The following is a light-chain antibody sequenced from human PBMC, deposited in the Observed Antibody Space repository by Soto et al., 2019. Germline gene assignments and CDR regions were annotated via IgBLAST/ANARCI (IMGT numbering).Light chain of an antibody. CDR1: SSNIGSNY. CDR2: RNN. CDR3: AAWDDSLSGPLYV. J-gene: IGLJ1*01. V-gene: IGLV1-47*01. Sequence: QSVLTQPPSASGTPGQRVTISCAGSSSNIGSNYVYWYQQLQGTAPKLLIYRNNHRPSGVPDRFSGSKSGTSASLAISGLRSEDEADYYCAAWDDSLSGPLYVFGTGTKLTVL.